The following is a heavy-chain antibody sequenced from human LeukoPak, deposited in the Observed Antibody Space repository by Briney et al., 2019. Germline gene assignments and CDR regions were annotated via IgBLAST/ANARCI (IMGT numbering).Heavy chain of an antibody. CDR2: ISYDGSNK. CDR3: ARETITYYYDS. J-gene: IGHJ4*02. D-gene: IGHD3-22*01. Sequence: GGSLRLSCAASGSTFSDYGMHWVRQAPGKGLEWVAVISYDGSNKHYVDSVKGRFTISRDNAKNSLYLQMNSLRAEDTAVYYCARETITYYYDSWGQGTLVTVSS. V-gene: IGHV3-30*03. CDR1: GSTFSDYG.